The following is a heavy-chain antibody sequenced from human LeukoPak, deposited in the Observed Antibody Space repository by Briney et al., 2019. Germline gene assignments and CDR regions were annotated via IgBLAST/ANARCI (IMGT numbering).Heavy chain of an antibody. CDR3: AKLGISAGIDY. J-gene: IGHJ4*02. Sequence: PGGSLRLSCAASGLTFSSHAMTWVRQAPGKGLEWGSSITGSGGSTSYAAYVKGRSTISRDNSTNTLYLQMNSLRAEDTAVYYCAKLGISAGIDYWGQGTLVTVSS. CDR1: GLTFSSHA. CDR2: ITGSGGST. V-gene: IGHV3-23*01. D-gene: IGHD1-14*01.